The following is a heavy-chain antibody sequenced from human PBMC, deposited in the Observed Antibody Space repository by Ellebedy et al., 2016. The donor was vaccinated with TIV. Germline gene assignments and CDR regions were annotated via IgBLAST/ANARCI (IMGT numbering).Heavy chain of an antibody. D-gene: IGHD3-10*01. CDR3: ARGSGDSGTYLLGH. CDR1: GYTFTGYY. J-gene: IGHJ4*02. V-gene: IGHV1-2*02. Sequence: AASVKVSCKASGYTFTGYYMHWVRQAPGQGLEWMGWMTPNSGGTNYAQNFQGRVTMTRDTSISTAYMELSRLRSDDTAVYFCARGSGDSGTYLLGHWGQGTLLTVSS. CDR2: MTPNSGGT.